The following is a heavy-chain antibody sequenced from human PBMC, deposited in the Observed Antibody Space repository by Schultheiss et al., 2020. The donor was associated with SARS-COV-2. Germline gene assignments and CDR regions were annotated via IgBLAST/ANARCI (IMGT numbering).Heavy chain of an antibody. J-gene: IGHJ4*02. Sequence: GGSLRLSCAASGFTFSTHAMHWVRQAPGKGLERVVVISYDGSNKYYADSVKGRFTISRDNSKNTLYLQMNSLRAEDTAVYYCVKDPSIAVAGTHNFDYWGQGTLVTVSS. CDR2: ISYDGSNK. V-gene: IGHV3-30*04. CDR1: GFTFSTHA. CDR3: VKDPSIAVAGTHNFDY. D-gene: IGHD6-19*01.